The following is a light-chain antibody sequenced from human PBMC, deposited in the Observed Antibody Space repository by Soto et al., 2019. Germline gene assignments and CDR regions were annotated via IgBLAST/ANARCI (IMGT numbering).Light chain of an antibody. CDR2: AAS. CDR1: QSVSSN. V-gene: IGKV3-15*01. Sequence: EIVMTQSPATLSVSPGERATLSCRASQSVSSNLAWYQQKPGQAPRLLIYAASTRDTGIPARFSGSGSGTEFTLTISSLQSEDFAVYYCQKYNNSPRTFGQGTKVEIK. CDR3: QKYNNSPRT. J-gene: IGKJ1*01.